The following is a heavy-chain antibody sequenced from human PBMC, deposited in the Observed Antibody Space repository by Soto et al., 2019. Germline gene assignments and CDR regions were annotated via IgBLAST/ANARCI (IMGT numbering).Heavy chain of an antibody. CDR2: ISSNGGST. J-gene: IGHJ4*02. V-gene: IGHV3-64*01. Sequence: EVQLVESGGGLVQPGGSLRLSCAASGFTFSSYAMHWVRQAPGKGLEYVSAISSNGGSTYYANSVKGRFTISRDNSKKPLYLKMGSLRAEDMAVYYCARGPGYYFDYWGQGTLVTVSS. CDR1: GFTFSSYA. CDR3: ARGPGYYFDY.